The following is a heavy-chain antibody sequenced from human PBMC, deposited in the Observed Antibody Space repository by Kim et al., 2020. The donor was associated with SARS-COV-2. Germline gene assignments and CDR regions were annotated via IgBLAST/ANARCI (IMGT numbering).Heavy chain of an antibody. Sequence: GGSLRLSCAASGFTFSSYGMHWVRQAPGKGLEWVAVIWYDGSNKYYADSVKGRFTISRDNSKNTLYLQMNSLRAEDTAVYYCAKDRGSSGSYYGMGILPHWGQGTLVTVSS. CDR3: AKDRGSSGSYYGMGILPH. CDR2: IWYDGSNK. V-gene: IGHV3-33*06. J-gene: IGHJ4*02. D-gene: IGHD1-26*01. CDR1: GFTFSSYG.